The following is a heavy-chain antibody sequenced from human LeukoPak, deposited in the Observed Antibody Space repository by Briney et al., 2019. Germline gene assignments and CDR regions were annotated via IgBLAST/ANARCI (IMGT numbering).Heavy chain of an antibody. CDR3: ARDPVCCSSTSCYQDAFDI. D-gene: IGHD2-2*01. J-gene: IGHJ3*02. Sequence: GASVKVSCKVSGYTLTELSMHWVRQAPGKGLEWMGGFDPEDGETIYAQKFQGRVTMTEDTSTDTAYMELSSLRSEDTAVYYCARDPVCCSSTSCYQDAFDIWGQGTMVTVSS. V-gene: IGHV1-24*01. CDR1: GYTLTELS. CDR2: FDPEDGET.